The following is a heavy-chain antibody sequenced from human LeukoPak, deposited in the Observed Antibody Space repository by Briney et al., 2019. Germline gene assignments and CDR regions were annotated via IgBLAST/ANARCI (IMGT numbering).Heavy chain of an antibody. CDR3: ARGYSYHYYYMDV. V-gene: IGHV4-59*01. CDR1: GGSISSYY. Sequence: PLETLSLTCTVSGGSISSYYWSWIRQPPAKGLEWIGYIYYSGSTNYNPSLKSRATISVDTSKNQFSLKLSSVTAADTAVYYCARGYSYHYYYMDVWGKGTTVTVSS. J-gene: IGHJ6*03. D-gene: IGHD5-18*01. CDR2: IYYSGST.